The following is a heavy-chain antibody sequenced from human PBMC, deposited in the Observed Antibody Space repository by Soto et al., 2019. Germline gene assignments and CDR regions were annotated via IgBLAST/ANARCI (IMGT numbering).Heavy chain of an antibody. CDR2: IYYDGRS. J-gene: IGHJ6*02. D-gene: IGHD3-10*01. Sequence: QVQLQESGPGLVKPSQTLSLTCSVSGDSISRNGYFWTWIRQHPGKGLEWIGYIYYDGRSYYTPSLKSRVIISVDTSKNQFSLNLTAVTAAETAVYYCARGTMLRGPGYYYAMDVWGQGTTVTVSS. V-gene: IGHV4-31*03. CDR1: GDSISRNGYF. CDR3: ARGTMLRGPGYYYAMDV.